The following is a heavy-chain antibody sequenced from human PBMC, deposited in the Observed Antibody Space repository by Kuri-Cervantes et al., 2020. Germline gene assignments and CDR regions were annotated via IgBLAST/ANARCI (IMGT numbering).Heavy chain of an antibody. J-gene: IGHJ4*02. D-gene: IGHD6-13*01. V-gene: IGHV3-48*01. CDR3: AKGTPGTL. CDR1: GFKLSEHH. Sequence: GESLKISCVASGFKLSEHHVNWVRQAPGKGPEWVSFISTTSGTTHYADSVKGRFTISRDNSKNTLYLQMNGLRAEDTAMYYCAKGTPGTLGGQGTLVTVSS. CDR2: ISTTSGTT.